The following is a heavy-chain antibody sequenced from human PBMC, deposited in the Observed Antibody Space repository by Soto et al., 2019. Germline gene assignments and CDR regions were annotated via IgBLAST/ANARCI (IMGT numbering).Heavy chain of an antibody. V-gene: IGHV4-30-4*01. CDR2: IYYSGST. CDR3: ARVGFGELLAPGMDV. Sequence: SETLSLTCTVSGGSLSSGDYYWSWIRQPPGKGLEWIGYIYYSGSTYYNPSLKSRVTISVDTSKNQFSLKLSSVTAADTAVYYCARVGFGELLAPGMDVWGQGTTVTVSS. J-gene: IGHJ6*02. D-gene: IGHD3-10*01. CDR1: GGSLSSGDYY.